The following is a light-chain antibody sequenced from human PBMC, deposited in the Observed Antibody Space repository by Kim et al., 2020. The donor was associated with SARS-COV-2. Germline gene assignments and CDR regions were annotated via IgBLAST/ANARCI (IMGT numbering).Light chain of an antibody. CDR3: DSRDITGNHWV. V-gene: IGLV3-19*01. J-gene: IGLJ3*02. Sequence: ALGQTVRITCRGDSLRRNYATLYRQKPGQAPVLVMYDENSRPSGIPDRFSGSRSGNTASLTITGAQAEDEADYYCDSRDITGNHWVFGGGTQLTVL. CDR2: DEN. CDR1: SLRRNY.